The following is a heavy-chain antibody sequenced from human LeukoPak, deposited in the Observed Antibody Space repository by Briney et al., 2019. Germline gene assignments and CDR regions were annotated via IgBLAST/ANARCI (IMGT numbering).Heavy chain of an antibody. CDR2: INSDGSST. CDR3: ARVGSYYDSSGYYDYYYYYYMDV. J-gene: IGHJ6*03. V-gene: IGHV3-74*01. CDR1: GFTFSSYW. D-gene: IGHD3-22*01. Sequence: PGGSLRLSCAASGFTFSSYWMHWVRQAPGKGLVWVSRINSDGSSTSYADSVKGRFTISRDNAKNSLYLQMNSLRAEDTAVYYCARVGSYYDSSGYYDYYYYYYMDVWGKGTTVTISS.